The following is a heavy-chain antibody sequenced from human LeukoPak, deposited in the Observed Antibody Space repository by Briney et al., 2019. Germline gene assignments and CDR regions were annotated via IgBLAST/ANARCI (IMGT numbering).Heavy chain of an antibody. V-gene: IGHV4-34*01. CDR1: GGSFSGYY. D-gene: IGHD3-10*01. Sequence: TSETLSLTCAVYGGSFSGYYWSWIRQPPGKGLEWIGEINHSGSTNYSPSLKSRVTISVDTSKNQFSLKLSSVTAADTAVYYCARVVYYYGPGSWSDYWGQGTLVTVSS. CDR2: INHSGST. CDR3: ARVVYYYGPGSWSDY. J-gene: IGHJ4*02.